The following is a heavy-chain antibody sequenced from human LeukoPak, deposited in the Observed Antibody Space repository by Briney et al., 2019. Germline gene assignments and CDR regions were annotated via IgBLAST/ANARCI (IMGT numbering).Heavy chain of an antibody. J-gene: IGHJ4*02. V-gene: IGHV3-9*01. Sequence: GRSLRLSCAASGFTFDDYAMHWVRQAPGKGLEWVSGISWNSGGIGYADSVKGRFTISRDNAKNSLYLQMNSLRAEDTALYYCAKDIGLYGSGSYFDYWGQGTLVTVSS. CDR2: ISWNSGGI. CDR1: GFTFDDYA. D-gene: IGHD3-10*01. CDR3: AKDIGLYGSGSYFDY.